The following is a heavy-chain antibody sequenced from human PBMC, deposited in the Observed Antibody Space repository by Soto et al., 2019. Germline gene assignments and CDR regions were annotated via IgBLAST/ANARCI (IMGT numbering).Heavy chain of an antibody. CDR1: GGSINNHY. J-gene: IGHJ4*02. Sequence: QVQLQESGPGLVKPSETLSLTCTVSGGSINNHYWSWVRQPPGKGLEWLGYVYYNGITNYNPSLKGRVTMSVDTSKNQLSPNLTSLTAADTAIYYCTRANWYSEYWGQGTLVTVSA. V-gene: IGHV4-59*11. CDR3: TRANWYSEY. CDR2: VYYNGIT. D-gene: IGHD7-27*01.